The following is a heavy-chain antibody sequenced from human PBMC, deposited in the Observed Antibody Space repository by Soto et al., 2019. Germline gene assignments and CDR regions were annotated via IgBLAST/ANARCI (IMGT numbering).Heavy chain of an antibody. Sequence: ETLSLTCAVSGYSISSGYYWGWIRQPPGKGLEWIGSIYHSGSTYYNPSLKSRVTISVDTSKNQFSLHLNSVTPEDTAVYFCAREFPYYVSSDSYLDYWGQGALVTVSS. J-gene: IGHJ4*02. CDR1: GYSISSGYY. D-gene: IGHD3-16*01. V-gene: IGHV4-38-2*02. CDR3: AREFPYYVSSDSYLDY. CDR2: IYHSGST.